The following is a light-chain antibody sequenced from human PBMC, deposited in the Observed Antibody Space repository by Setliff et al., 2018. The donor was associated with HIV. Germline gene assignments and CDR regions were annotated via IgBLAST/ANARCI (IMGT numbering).Light chain of an antibody. Sequence: QSALTQPRSVSGSPGQSVTISCTGTSSDVGAYNYVSWYQQHPGKAPKLMIYDVTKRPSGVPGHFSGSKSGNTASLTISGLQAEDEADYYCCSYAGSYTYVFGTGTKVTVL. CDR1: SSDVGAYNY. J-gene: IGLJ1*01. CDR2: DVT. V-gene: IGLV2-11*01. CDR3: CSYAGSYTYV.